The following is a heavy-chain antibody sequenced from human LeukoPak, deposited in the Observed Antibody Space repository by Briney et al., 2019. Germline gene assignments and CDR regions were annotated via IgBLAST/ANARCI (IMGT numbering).Heavy chain of an antibody. CDR2: IYSGGSI. V-gene: IGHV3-53*04. J-gene: IGHJ4*02. Sequence: GGSLRLSCAASGFTGSDNYMSWVLQALGKGLEWVSVIYSGGSIYYTDSVEGRFTISRHNSKNTLYLQMNSLRTEDTAVYYCASGSRFDYWGQGTLVTVSS. CDR3: ASGSRFDY. D-gene: IGHD5/OR15-5a*01. CDR1: GFTGSDNY.